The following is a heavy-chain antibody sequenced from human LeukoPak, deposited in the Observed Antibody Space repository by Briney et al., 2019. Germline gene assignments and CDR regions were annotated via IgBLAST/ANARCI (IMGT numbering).Heavy chain of an antibody. D-gene: IGHD6-19*01. CDR2: ISYDGSNK. CDR1: GFTFSSYA. V-gene: IGHV3-30*04. J-gene: IGHJ2*01. Sequence: HPGASLRLSCAASGFTFSSYAMSWVRQAPGKGLEWVAVISYDGSNKYYADSVKGRFTISRDNSKNTLYLQMNSLRAEDTAVYYCARDGGRSLGQWLVQILWYFDLWGRGTLVTVSS. CDR3: ARDGGRSLGQWLVQILWYFDL.